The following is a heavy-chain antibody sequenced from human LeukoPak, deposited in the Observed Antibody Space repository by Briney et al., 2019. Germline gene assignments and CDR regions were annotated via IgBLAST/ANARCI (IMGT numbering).Heavy chain of an antibody. J-gene: IGHJ5*02. V-gene: IGHV4-4*02. CDR3: ASGRNWFDP. Sequence: SETLSLTCAVSGGSVNNDRWWNWVRHPPGKGLEWIGEIHPSGSVRYDPSLKSRVTISVDTSKNQFSLKLSSVTAADTAVYYCASGRNWFDPWGQGTLVTVSS. CDR1: GGSVNNDRW. CDR2: IHPSGSV.